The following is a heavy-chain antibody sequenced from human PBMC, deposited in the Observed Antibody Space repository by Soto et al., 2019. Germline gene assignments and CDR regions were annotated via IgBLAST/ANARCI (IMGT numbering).Heavy chain of an antibody. CDR3: AKVLTRSGYYTYAFDI. CDR1: GFTFDAYA. J-gene: IGHJ3*02. V-gene: IGHV3-9*01. Sequence: EVQLVESGGGLVQPGRSLRLSCAASGFTFDAYAMHWVLQPPGKGLEWVSGISWNGGIIGYTGSVKGRFTISRDNAKNSLYLQMNSLRAEDTALYYCAKVLTRSGYYTYAFDIWGQGTMVTVSS. D-gene: IGHD3-3*01. CDR2: ISWNGGII.